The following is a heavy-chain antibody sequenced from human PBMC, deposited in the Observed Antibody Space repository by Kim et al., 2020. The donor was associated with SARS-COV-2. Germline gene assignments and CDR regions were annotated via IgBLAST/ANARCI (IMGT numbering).Heavy chain of an antibody. V-gene: IGHV1-24*01. CDR1: GYTLTELS. D-gene: IGHD3-9*01. CDR3: ATGHQRTYYDILTGYPALPNFDY. Sequence: ASVKVSCKVSGYTLTELSMHWVRQAPGKGLEWMGGFDPEDGETIYAQKFQGRVTMTEDTSTDTAYMELSSLRSEDTAVYYCATGHQRTYYDILTGYPALPNFDYWGQGTLVTVSS. CDR2: FDPEDGET. J-gene: IGHJ4*02.